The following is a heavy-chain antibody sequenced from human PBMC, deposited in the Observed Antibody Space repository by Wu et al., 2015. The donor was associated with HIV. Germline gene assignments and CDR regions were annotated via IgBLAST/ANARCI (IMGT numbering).Heavy chain of an antibody. CDR3: ARPRFSGNYHLDY. V-gene: IGHV1-2*02. CDR2: INPNSGGT. Sequence: VQSGAEVKKPGASVKVSCKASGYNFSGYYMHWLRQAPGQGLEWMGWINPNSGGTNYAQTFQGRVTLTRDTSISTAYMELSSLRSDDTAVYFCARPRFSGNYHLDYWGQGTLVTVSS. CDR1: GYNFSGYY. D-gene: IGHD1-26*01. J-gene: IGHJ4*02.